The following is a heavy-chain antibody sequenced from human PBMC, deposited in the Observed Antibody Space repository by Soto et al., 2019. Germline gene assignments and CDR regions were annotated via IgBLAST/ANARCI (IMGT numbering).Heavy chain of an antibody. Sequence: PSETLSLTCSVSGGALTTYYWSWLRQPPGKPLERIGYIYYSGTSNYNPSLKRRVTMSVDISSNQFSLRLTSVPAPVTAVYWCATDYGGSAHWSLYDFWGRGAMVTVSS. CDR1: GGALTTYY. J-gene: IGHJ3*01. D-gene: IGHD4-17*01. CDR2: IYYSGTS. CDR3: ATDYGGSAHWSLYDF. V-gene: IGHV4-59*01.